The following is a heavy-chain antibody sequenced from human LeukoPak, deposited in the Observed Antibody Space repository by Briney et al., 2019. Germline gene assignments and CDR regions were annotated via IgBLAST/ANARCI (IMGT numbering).Heavy chain of an antibody. CDR3: AKDRSGSYYVGDY. D-gene: IGHD1-26*01. J-gene: IGHJ4*02. CDR2: VSGSGGST. Sequence: GGSLRLSCAASGFTFSSYAMSWVRQAPGKGLEWVSGVSGSGGSTYYADSVKGRFAIFRDNSKNTLYLQMNSLRVEDTATYFCAKDRSGSYYVGDYWGQGTLVTVSS. V-gene: IGHV3-23*01. CDR1: GFTFSSYA.